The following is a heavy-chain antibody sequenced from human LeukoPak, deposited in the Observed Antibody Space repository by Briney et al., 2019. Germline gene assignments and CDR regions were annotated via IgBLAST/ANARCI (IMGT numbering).Heavy chain of an antibody. Sequence: PSETLSLTCTVSGDSIISINYFWGWIRQPPGKGLEWIGSIYYSGNTYYNPSLRGRVTISVDTSKNQFSLKLSSVTAADTAVYSCATVSRIAAVQNWFDPWGQGTLVTVSS. D-gene: IGHD6-13*01. V-gene: IGHV4-39*07. CDR3: ATVSRIAAVQNWFDP. CDR2: IYYSGNT. CDR1: GDSIISINYF. J-gene: IGHJ5*02.